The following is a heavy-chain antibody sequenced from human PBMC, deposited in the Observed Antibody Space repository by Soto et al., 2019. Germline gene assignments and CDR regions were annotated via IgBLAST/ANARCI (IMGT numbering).Heavy chain of an antibody. CDR2: ITDSGGTT. Sequence: GGSLRLSXAASGFTFSSYAMSWVRQAPGKGLEWVSTITDSGGTTYYADSVKGRFTISRDNSKNTQYLQMNSLRAEDTAVYYCAPGADRTKVRLGWGQGTLVTVSS. J-gene: IGHJ4*02. CDR3: APGADRTKVRLG. CDR1: GFTFSSYA. V-gene: IGHV3-23*01. D-gene: IGHD1-7*01.